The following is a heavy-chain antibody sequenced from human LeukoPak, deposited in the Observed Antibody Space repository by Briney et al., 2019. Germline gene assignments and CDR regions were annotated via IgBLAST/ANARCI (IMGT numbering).Heavy chain of an antibody. Sequence: AGVSLRLSCAASRFTFSRYATTWARQAPGKGLEYVSGIGSSAGSTTYADSVKGRFTISRDNSKNTLYLQMDSLRVEDMAVYYCAKDPNWDRGYWGQGTLVTVSS. J-gene: IGHJ4*02. CDR3: AKDPNWDRGY. CDR1: RFTFSRYA. V-gene: IGHV3-23*01. D-gene: IGHD7-27*01. CDR2: IGSSAGST.